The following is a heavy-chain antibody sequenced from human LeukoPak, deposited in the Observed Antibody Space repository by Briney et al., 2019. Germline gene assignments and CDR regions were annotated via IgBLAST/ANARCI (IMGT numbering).Heavy chain of an antibody. J-gene: IGHJ4*02. Sequence: SWTLSLTCTVSGGAISGYYWSWIRRPAGKGLEWLGRVYSSGSTKYNPSLESRVTMSVDTSKNQFSLKLNFVTAADTAVYYCARVGSGYDFFDYWGQGTLVTVSS. V-gene: IGHV4-4*07. D-gene: IGHD3/OR15-3a*01. CDR1: GGAISGYY. CDR3: ARVGSGYDFFDY. CDR2: VYSSGST.